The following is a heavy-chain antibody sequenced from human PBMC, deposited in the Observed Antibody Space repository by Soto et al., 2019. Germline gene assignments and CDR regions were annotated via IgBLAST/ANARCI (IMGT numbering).Heavy chain of an antibody. Sequence: QVQLVQSGAEVRKPGSSVKVSCKASRDAFSKYAFNWVRQAPGQGLDWMGWIIPIFGSRNYAEKFQGRVTITADESTSIAYMELRGLRFEDTAVYYCARGETYLGVWGQGTTVTVSS. D-gene: IGHD3-16*01. V-gene: IGHV1-69*01. J-gene: IGHJ6*02. CDR3: ARGETYLGV. CDR1: RDAFSKYA. CDR2: IIPIFGSR.